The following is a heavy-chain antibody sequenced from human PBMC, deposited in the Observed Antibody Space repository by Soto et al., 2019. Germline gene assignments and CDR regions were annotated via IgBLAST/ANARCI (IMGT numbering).Heavy chain of an antibody. CDR2: ITPIFGTT. CDR1: VGTFSNYA. D-gene: IGHD5-12*01. Sequence: QVQLVQSGAEVKKPGSSVKVSCKASVGTFSNYAISWVRQAPGQGLEWMGGITPIFGTTNYAQKFQGRVTITADASTTTAFMELSSLRSDDTAVYYCARDPGARWLPYYYYGMDVWGQGTTVTVSS. V-gene: IGHV1-69*12. CDR3: ARDPGARWLPYYYYGMDV. J-gene: IGHJ6*02.